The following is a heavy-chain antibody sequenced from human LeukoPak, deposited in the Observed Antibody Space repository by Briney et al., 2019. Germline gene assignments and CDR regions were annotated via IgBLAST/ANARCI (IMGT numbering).Heavy chain of an antibody. CDR1: GFTFSSYS. J-gene: IGHJ6*02. Sequence: GGSLRLSCAASGFTFSSYSMNWVRQAPGKGLEWVSSISSSSSYIYYADSVKGRFTISRDNAKNSLYLQMNSLRAEDTAVYYCARGSDDYYDSSGPHRYYYYGMDVWGQGTTVTVSS. CDR2: ISSSSSYI. CDR3: ARGSDDYYDSSGPHRYYYYGMDV. D-gene: IGHD3-22*01. V-gene: IGHV3-21*01.